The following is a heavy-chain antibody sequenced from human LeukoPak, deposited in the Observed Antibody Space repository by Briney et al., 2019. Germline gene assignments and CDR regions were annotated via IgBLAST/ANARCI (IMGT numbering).Heavy chain of an antibody. J-gene: IGHJ4*02. CDR1: GGSISSGGYY. V-gene: IGHV4-31*03. CDR3: ARSIYGGNSEVDY. CDR2: IYYSGST. D-gene: IGHD4-23*01. Sequence: SETLSLTCTVSGGSISSGGYYWSWIRQHPGKGLEWIGYIYYSGSTYYNPSLKSRVTISVDTSKNQFSLKLSSVTAADTAVYYCARSIYGGNSEVDYWGQGTLVTVSS.